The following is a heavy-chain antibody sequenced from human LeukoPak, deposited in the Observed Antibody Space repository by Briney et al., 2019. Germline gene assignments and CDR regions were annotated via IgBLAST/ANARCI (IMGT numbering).Heavy chain of an antibody. V-gene: IGHV1-18*01. J-gene: IGHJ4*02. D-gene: IGHD1-1*01. CDR2: ISAYNGNI. CDR1: GYTFTSYG. CDR3: AARTTAFDY. Sequence: ASVKVSCKASGYTFTSYGISWVRQAPGQGLEWMGWISAYNGNINYAQKFQGRVTITRDTSASTAYMELSSLRSEDTAVYYCAARTTAFDYWGQGTLVTVSS.